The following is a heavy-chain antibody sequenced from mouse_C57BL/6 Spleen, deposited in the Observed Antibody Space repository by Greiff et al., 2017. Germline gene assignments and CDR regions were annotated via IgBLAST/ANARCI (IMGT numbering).Heavy chain of an antibody. CDR3: ARPGDYFDY. CDR2: INPNNGGT. Sequence: EVKLVESGPELVKPGASVKMSCKASGYTFTDYNMHWVKQSHGKSLEWIGYINPNNGGTSYNQKFKGKATLTVNKSSSTAYMELRSLTSEDSAVYYCARPGDYFDYWGQGTTLTVSS. J-gene: IGHJ2*01. CDR1: GYTFTDYN. V-gene: IGHV1-22*01. D-gene: IGHD4-1*01.